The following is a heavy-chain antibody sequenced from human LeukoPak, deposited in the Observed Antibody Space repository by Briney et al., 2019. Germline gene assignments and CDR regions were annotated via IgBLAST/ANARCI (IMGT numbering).Heavy chain of an antibody. Sequence: PSETLSLTCTVSVGSISSSSYYWGWIRQPPGKGLEWIGSIYYSGSTYYNASLKSRVTISVDTSKNQFSLKLSSVTAADTAVYYCARAVDYYESSAKDQFYYFDYWGQGTLVTVSS. V-gene: IGHV4-39*07. CDR2: IYYSGST. D-gene: IGHD3-22*01. CDR3: ARAVDYYESSAKDQFYYFDY. J-gene: IGHJ4*02. CDR1: VGSISSSSYY.